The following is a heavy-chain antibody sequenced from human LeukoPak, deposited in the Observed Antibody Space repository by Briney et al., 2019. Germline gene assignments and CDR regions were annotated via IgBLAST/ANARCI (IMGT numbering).Heavy chain of an antibody. CDR1: GFTFRSYG. Sequence: GRSLRLSCVASGFTFRSYGMHWVRQAPGKGLEWVAVISNDGSNKYYADSVKGRFTVSRDNSKNTVYLQMNSLRAEDTAVYYCAKDRRVLRFLEWLMDVWGQGTTVTVSS. CDR3: AKDRRVLRFLEWLMDV. D-gene: IGHD3-3*01. CDR2: ISNDGSNK. J-gene: IGHJ6*02. V-gene: IGHV3-30*18.